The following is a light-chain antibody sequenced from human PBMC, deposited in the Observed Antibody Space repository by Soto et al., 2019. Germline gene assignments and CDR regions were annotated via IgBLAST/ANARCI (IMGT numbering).Light chain of an antibody. CDR3: QQYGSSPTWT. J-gene: IGKJ1*01. V-gene: IGKV3-20*01. Sequence: EIVMTQSPATLSVSPGERATLSCRASQSVSSNLAWYQQKPGQAPSLLIIGASSRATGIPDRFSGSGSGTDFTLTISRLEPEDFAVYYCQQYGSSPTWTFGQGTKVDIK. CDR2: GAS. CDR1: QSVSSN.